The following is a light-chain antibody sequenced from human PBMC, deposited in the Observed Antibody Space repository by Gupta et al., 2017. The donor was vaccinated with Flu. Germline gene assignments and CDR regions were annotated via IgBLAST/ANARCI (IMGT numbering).Light chain of an antibody. CDR1: NLVRKS. J-gene: IGLJ2*01. CDR2: ADS. V-gene: IGLV3-21*02. CDR3: QVWDSDRDHPGI. Sequence: SYLLPQPPSASAAPGQTAMITCGGDNLVRKSVHWYQQKPGSLPVLVVCADSDRPSGIPARYSGANSGNTATLTIGRVEAGDEADDHCQVWDSDRDHPGIFGGGTKLTVL.